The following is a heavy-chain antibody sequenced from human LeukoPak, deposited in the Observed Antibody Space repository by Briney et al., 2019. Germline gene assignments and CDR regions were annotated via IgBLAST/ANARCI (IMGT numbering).Heavy chain of an antibody. CDR1: GYSISSGYD. CDR3: ARDGHGGRYYYYYMDV. Sequence: SETLSLTCTVSGYSISSGYDWGWSRQPPGKGLEWSGSIYHSGSTYYNPSLKSRVTISVDTSKNQFSLKLSSVTAADTAVYYCARDGHGGRYYYYYMDVWGKGTTVTVSS. D-gene: IGHD3-16*01. V-gene: IGHV4-38-2*02. CDR2: IYHSGST. J-gene: IGHJ6*03.